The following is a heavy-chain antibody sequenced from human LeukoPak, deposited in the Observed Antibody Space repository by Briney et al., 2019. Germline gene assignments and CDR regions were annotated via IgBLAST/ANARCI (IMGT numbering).Heavy chain of an antibody. CDR1: GVSISSGSYY. CDR2: IYTSGST. J-gene: IGHJ3*02. D-gene: IGHD4-17*01. CDR3: ARDTVNDYGVDHAFDI. V-gene: IGHV4-61*02. Sequence: SQTLSLTCTVSGVSISSGSYYWSWLRQPAGKGLEWIGRIYTSGSTNYNPSLKSRVTISVDTSKNQFSLKLSSVTAADTAVYYCARDTVNDYGVDHAFDIWGQGTMVTVSS.